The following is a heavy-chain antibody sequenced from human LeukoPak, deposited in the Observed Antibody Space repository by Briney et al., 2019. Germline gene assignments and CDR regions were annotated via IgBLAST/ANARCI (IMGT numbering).Heavy chain of an antibody. CDR3: ARDLDWGRLDF. V-gene: IGHV3-9*01. CDR2: ISWNSGSI. D-gene: IGHD3-9*01. J-gene: IGHJ4*02. Sequence: GGSLRLSCAASGFTFDGYAMHWVRQAPGKGLEWVSGISWNSGSIGYADSVKGRFTISRDNAKNSLYLQMNGLSAEDTAVYYCARDLDWGRLDFWGQGTLVTVSS. CDR1: GFTFDGYA.